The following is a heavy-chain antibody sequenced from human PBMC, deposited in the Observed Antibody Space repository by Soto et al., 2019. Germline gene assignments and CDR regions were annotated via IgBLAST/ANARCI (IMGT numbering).Heavy chain of an antibody. CDR2: IYPGDSDT. V-gene: IGHV5-51*01. CDR1: GYSFTSYW. Sequence: GESLNISCKGSGYSFTSYWIGLVRQMPGKGLEWMGVIYPGDSDTTYSPSFQGQVTISVDKSIRTAYLQWRSLKASDSAMYYCARRRGTWRSSSAVVFDLWGQGTMGPVSS. CDR3: ARRRGTWRSSSAVVFDL. J-gene: IGHJ3*01. D-gene: IGHD3-16*01.